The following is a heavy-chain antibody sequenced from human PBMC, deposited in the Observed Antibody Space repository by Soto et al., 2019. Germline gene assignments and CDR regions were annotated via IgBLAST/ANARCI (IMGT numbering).Heavy chain of an antibody. CDR2: INHSGSA. CDR3: ARATSHYASGRYEGGYCYFDY. Sequence: QVQLQQWGSGLLKPSETLSLTCAVYGGSLSGYYWSWIRQSPGKGLEWIGQINHSGSANYHPSLKSLVPIILHSSVNEVSLGLSSVTAADTSVYYCARATSHYASGRYEGGYCYFDYWGQGTLVTVSS. D-gene: IGHD3-10*01. V-gene: IGHV4-34*01. CDR1: GGSLSGYY. J-gene: IGHJ4*02.